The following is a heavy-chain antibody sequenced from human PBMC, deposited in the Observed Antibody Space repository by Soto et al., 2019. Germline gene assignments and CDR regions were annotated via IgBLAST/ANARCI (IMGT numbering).Heavy chain of an antibody. CDR1: GGTFGSDA. D-gene: IGHD3-22*01. V-gene: IGHV1-69*06. Sequence: QVHLMQSGAEVKKPGSSVKVSCKASGGTFGSDAITWVRQAPGQGLEWVGRIIPIFGTTNYAQNLQGRVTICADKSTLTSYIELHSMTSDDTALYYCARDRTDSGYYTNWLDPWGQGPQVTVSS. CDR2: IIPIFGTT. CDR3: ARDRTDSGYYTNWLDP. J-gene: IGHJ5*02.